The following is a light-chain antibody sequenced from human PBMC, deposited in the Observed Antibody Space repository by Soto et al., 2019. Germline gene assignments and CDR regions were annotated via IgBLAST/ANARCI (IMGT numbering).Light chain of an antibody. CDR1: QSVSRY. CDR2: GAS. CDR3: QQYNNWPPGT. J-gene: IGKJ1*01. Sequence: EIVLTQSPATLSLSPGERATLSCRASQSVSRYLAWYQQKPGQAPRLLIYGASTRVTGIPARFSGSGSETEFTLTISSLQSEDFAVYYCQQYNNWPPGTFGQGTKVDI. V-gene: IGKV3-15*01.